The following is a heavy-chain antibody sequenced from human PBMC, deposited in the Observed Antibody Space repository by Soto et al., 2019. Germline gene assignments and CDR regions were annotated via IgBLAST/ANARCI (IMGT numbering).Heavy chain of an antibody. CDR2: ISGSGGST. V-gene: IGHV3-23*01. CDR1: GFTFSSYA. CDR3: AKGGSSPYYYYGMDV. J-gene: IGHJ6*02. Sequence: PGGSLRLSCAASGFTFSSYAMSWVRQAPGKGLEWVSAISGSGGSTYYADSVKGRFTISRDSSKNTLYLQMNSLRAEDTAVYYCAKGGSSPYYYYGMDVWGQGTTVTVSS. D-gene: IGHD3-16*01.